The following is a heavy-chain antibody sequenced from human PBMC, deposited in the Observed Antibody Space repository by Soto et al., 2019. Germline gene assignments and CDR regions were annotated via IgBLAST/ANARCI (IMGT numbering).Heavy chain of an antibody. J-gene: IGHJ4*02. CDR1: GGSINTFY. Sequence: SGTLSLTCTVSGGSINTFYWSWVRQPAGKGLEWIGRIFSSGSTSFNPSLESRVAMSVDTSKNHFSLNLSSVTAADMAVYYCAREGSYSAYNFAHGIQLWYFDFWGQGALVIV. CDR2: IFSSGST. CDR3: AREGSYSAYNFAHGIQLWYFDF. V-gene: IGHV4-4*07. D-gene: IGHD5-12*01.